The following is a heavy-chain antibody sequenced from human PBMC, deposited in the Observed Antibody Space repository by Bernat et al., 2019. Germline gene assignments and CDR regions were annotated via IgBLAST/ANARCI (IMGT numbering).Heavy chain of an antibody. V-gene: IGHV1-18*01. D-gene: IGHD2-15*01. CDR3: ARARIDCSGGSCYPKNYYYYYYMDV. CDR1: GYTFTSYG. CDR2: ISAYNGNT. Sequence: QVQLVQSGAEVKKPGASVKVSCKASGYTFTSYGISWVRQAPGRGLEWMGWISAYNGNTNYAQKLQGRVTMTTDTSTSTAYMELRSLRSDDTAVYYCARARIDCSGGSCYPKNYYYYYYMDVWGKGTTVTVSS. J-gene: IGHJ6*03.